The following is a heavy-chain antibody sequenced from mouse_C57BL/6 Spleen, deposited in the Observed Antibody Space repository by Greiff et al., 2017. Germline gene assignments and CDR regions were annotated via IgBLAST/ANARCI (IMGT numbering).Heavy chain of an antibody. D-gene: IGHD1-1*01. Sequence: QVQLQQPGAELVKPGASVKLSCKASGYTFTSYWMHWVKQRPGQGLEWIGMIHPNSGSTNDNEKFKSKATLTVDKSSSTAYMQLSSLTSEDSAVYYCARELDYGSSPFAYWGQGTLVTVSA. CDR3: ARELDYGSSPFAY. J-gene: IGHJ3*01. CDR1: GYTFTSYW. CDR2: IHPNSGST. V-gene: IGHV1-64*01.